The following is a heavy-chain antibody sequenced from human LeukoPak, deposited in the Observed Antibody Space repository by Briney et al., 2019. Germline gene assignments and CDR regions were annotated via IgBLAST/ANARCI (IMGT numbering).Heavy chain of an antibody. CDR3: ARDSAYSITYYYYYYMDV. CDR1: GFTFSSYG. CDR2: IWYDGSNK. V-gene: IGHV3-33*01. J-gene: IGHJ6*03. D-gene: IGHD6-13*01. Sequence: GSLRLSCAASGFTFSSYGMHWVRQAPGKGLEWVAVIWYDGSNKYYADSVKGRFTISRDNSKNTLYLQMNSLRAEDTAVYYCARDSAYSITYYYYYYMDVWGKGTTVTVSS.